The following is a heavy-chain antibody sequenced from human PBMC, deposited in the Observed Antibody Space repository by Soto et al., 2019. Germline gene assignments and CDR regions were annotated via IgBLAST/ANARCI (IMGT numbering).Heavy chain of an antibody. D-gene: IGHD6-19*01. Sequence: QVQLVQSGAEVKKPGASVKVSCKASGYTFTSYGISWVRQAPGQGLEWMGWTSAYNGNTNYAQKLQGRVTMTTDTSTSTAYMKLGSLRSDDTAVYYCAGRQWLVGGYYYGMDVWGQGTTVTVSS. V-gene: IGHV1-18*01. J-gene: IGHJ6*02. CDR1: GYTFTSYG. CDR3: AGRQWLVGGYYYGMDV. CDR2: TSAYNGNT.